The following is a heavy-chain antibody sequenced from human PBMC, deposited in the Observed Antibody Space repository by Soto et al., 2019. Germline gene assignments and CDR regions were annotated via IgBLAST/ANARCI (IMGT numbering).Heavy chain of an antibody. CDR1: GYTFTGYY. CDR2: INPNSGGT. D-gene: IGHD6-19*01. CDR3: ARDRDSSGWYDFDY. V-gene: IGHV1-2*04. J-gene: IGHJ4*02. Sequence: ASVKVSCKASGYTFTGYYMHWVRQAPGQGLEWMGWINPNSGGTNYAQKFQGWVTMTRDTSIRTAYMELSRLRSDDTAVYYCARDRDSSGWYDFDYWGQGTLVTVSS.